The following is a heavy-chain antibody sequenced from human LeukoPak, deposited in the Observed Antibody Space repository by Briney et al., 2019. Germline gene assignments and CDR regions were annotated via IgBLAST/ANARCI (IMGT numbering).Heavy chain of an antibody. D-gene: IGHD3-10*01. J-gene: IGHJ4*02. CDR3: ARHQVWGGAHSGSYGY. CDR2: VYPADCDT. V-gene: IGHV5-51*01. Sequence: GESLKISCQGSGYSFSTYWIGRLRQMSGRGLEWLGVVYPADCDTRYSPSFQGHVSISADKSSRTAYLQWSSLKASDPAMYYCARHQVWGGAHSGSYGYWRQGTLVSVPS. CDR1: GYSFSTYW.